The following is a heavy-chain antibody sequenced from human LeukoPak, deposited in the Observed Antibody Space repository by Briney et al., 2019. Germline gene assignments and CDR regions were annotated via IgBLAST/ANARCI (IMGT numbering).Heavy chain of an antibody. CDR3: ARGSGWYFY. CDR1: GGSISSYY. V-gene: IGHV4-59*01. D-gene: IGHD6-19*01. CDR2: IYYSGST. J-gene: IGHJ4*02. Sequence: SETLSLTCTVSGGSISSYYWSWLRQPPGKGLEWIGYIYYSGSTNYNPSLKSRVTISVDTSKTQFSLKLSSVPAADTAVYYCARGSGWYFYWGQGTLVTVSS.